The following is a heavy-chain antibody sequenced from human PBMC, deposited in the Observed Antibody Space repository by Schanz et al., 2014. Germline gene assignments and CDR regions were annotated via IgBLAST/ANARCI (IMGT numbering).Heavy chain of an antibody. CDR1: GYTFTDYY. CDR2: INPNSGGT. D-gene: IGHD2-8*01. Sequence: QVQLVQSGAEVKKPGASVTVSCKASGYTFTDYYMHWVRQAPGQGLEWLGWINPNSGGTNYAQKFQGRVTMTRDTSISTAYMELRSLRSDDTAVYYCARTLTYAAGKFDYWGQGTLVTVSS. CDR3: ARTLTYAAGKFDY. V-gene: IGHV1-2*02. J-gene: IGHJ4*02.